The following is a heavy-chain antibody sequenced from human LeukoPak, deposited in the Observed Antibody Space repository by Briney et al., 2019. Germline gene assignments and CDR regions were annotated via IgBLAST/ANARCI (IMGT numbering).Heavy chain of an antibody. D-gene: IGHD3-10*01. V-gene: IGHV3-48*03. CDR3: AREGYYGSGSYYYYYMDV. Sequence: PGGSLRLSCAASGFTFSDYEMNWVRQAPGKVLEWLSHISISGTTIHYADSLKGRFTISRDNAKNSVYLQMNSLRAEDTALYYCAREGYYGSGSYYYYYMDVWGKGTTVTVSS. CDR2: ISISGTTI. J-gene: IGHJ6*03. CDR1: GFTFSDYE.